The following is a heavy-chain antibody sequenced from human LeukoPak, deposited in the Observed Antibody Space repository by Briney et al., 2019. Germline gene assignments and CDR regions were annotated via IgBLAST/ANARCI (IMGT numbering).Heavy chain of an antibody. D-gene: IGHD1-20*01. J-gene: IGHJ4*02. CDR1: GFTFNNYA. Sequence: GGSLRLSCAASGFTFNNYALTWVRQTPGKGLECVSAISGDGVSPYYADSVRGRFTISRDNSKNTLYLQMNSLRAEDTALYYCATNWNLDSWGQGTLVTVSS. V-gene: IGHV3-23*01. CDR2: ISGDGVSP. CDR3: ATNWNLDS.